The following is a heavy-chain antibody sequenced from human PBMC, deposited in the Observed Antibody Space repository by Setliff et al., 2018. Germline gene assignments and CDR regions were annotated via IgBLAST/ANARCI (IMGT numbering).Heavy chain of an antibody. D-gene: IGHD3-10*01. J-gene: IGHJ4*02. CDR3: AREALQRAGLYFFDI. Sequence: SVKVSCKASGGTFNTYGLSWVRQAPGQGLEWMGGIIPIISEPNYAQKFQGRVTITAGESTSTAYMELRSLKSEDTAVYHCAREALQRAGLYFFDIWGRGMLVTVSS. CDR1: GGTFNTYG. V-gene: IGHV1-69*13. CDR2: IIPIISEP.